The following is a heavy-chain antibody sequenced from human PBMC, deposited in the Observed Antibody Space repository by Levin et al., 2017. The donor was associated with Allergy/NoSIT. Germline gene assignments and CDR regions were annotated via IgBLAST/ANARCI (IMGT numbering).Heavy chain of an antibody. CDR1: GFTFSSYA. J-gene: IGHJ2*01. Sequence: GGSLRLSCAASGFTFSSYAMSWVRQAPGKGLEWVSAISGSGGSTYYADSVKGRFTISRDNSKNTLYLQMNSLRAEDTAVYYCAKVDNYDSSGYFVGYWYFDLWGRGTLVTVSS. D-gene: IGHD3-22*01. CDR2: ISGSGGST. V-gene: IGHV3-23*01. CDR3: AKVDNYDSSGYFVGYWYFDL.